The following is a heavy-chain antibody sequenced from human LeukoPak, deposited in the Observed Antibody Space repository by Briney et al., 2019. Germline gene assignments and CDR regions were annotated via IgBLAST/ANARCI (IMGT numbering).Heavy chain of an antibody. CDR1: GFTFNSYS. CDR3: TKVLSEGYTFGT. V-gene: IGHV3-30-3*01. D-gene: IGHD5-18*01. CDR2: ISDDETYK. J-gene: IGHJ5*02. Sequence: GGALRLSCAASGFTFNSYSMHWVRQAPGKGLEWVTAISDDETYKFYADSVKGRFTISRDNSKNTLYLQMNSLRAEDTAVYYCTKVLSEGYTFGTWGQGTLVTVSS.